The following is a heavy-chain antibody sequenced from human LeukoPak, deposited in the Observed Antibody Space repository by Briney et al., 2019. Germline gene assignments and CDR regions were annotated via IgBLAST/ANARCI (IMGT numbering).Heavy chain of an antibody. CDR1: GCSISSYY. V-gene: IGHV4-59*01. CDR2: IHHSGST. Sequence: KPSETLSLTCTVSGCSISSYYWSWIRQPPGKGLEWIGYIHHSGSTNYNPSLKSRVTILVDTSKNQFSLRLMFVTAADTAVYYCGRGSRGDGVDFDIWGQGTMVTVSS. J-gene: IGHJ3*02. D-gene: IGHD3-3*01. CDR3: GRGSRGDGVDFDI.